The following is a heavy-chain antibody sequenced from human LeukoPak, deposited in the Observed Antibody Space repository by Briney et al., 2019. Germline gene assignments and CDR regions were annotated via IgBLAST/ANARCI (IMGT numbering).Heavy chain of an antibody. CDR1: GGSFSGYY. CDR2: IYYSGST. D-gene: IGHD3-3*01. CDR3: ASYDFWSGYYGY. Sequence: PSETLSLTCAVYGGSFSGYYRSWIRQPPGKGLEWIGYIYYSGSTNYNPSLKSRVTISVDTSKNQFSLKLSSVTAADTAVYYCASYDFWSGYYGYWGQGTLVTVSS. J-gene: IGHJ4*02. V-gene: IGHV4-59*01.